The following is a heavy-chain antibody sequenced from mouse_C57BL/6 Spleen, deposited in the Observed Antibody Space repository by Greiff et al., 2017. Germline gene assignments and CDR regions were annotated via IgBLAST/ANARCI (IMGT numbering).Heavy chain of an antibody. J-gene: IGHJ3*01. CDR2: ISSGSSTI. Sequence: EVHLVESGGGLVKPGGSLKLSCAASGFTFSDYGMHWVRQAPEKGLEWVAYISSGSSTIYYADTVKGRFTISREKAKNTLFLQMTSLRSEDTAMYCCARGSKSGFAYWGQGTLVTVSA. D-gene: IGHD1-1*01. CDR1: GFTFSDYG. CDR3: ARGSKSGFAY. V-gene: IGHV5-17*01.